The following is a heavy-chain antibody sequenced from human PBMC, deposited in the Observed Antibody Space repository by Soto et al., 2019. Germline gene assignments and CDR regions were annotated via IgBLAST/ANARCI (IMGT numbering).Heavy chain of an antibody. Sequence: SETLSLTCTVSGGSISSSSYYWAWIRQPPGKGLEWIASIYYSGNTYYSPSLKSRVTIAVDTSKNQFSLKMSSVTAADAAVFYCARAHYDSFFDYWGQGTLVTVSS. D-gene: IGHD3-22*01. CDR3: ARAHYDSFFDY. V-gene: IGHV4-39*01. J-gene: IGHJ4*02. CDR1: GGSISSSSYY. CDR2: IYYSGNT.